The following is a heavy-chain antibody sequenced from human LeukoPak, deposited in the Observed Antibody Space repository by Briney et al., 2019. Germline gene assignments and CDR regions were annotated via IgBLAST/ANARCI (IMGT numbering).Heavy chain of an antibody. V-gene: IGHV4-59*08. CDR1: GGSIRRYH. D-gene: IGHD6-13*01. CDR3: ARLAAAGLPYYYNGMDV. Sequence: PSETLSLTFTVSGGSIRRYHWSWIRQPPGKGLERFGYIYYSGTTNYNPSLKSVVTISVDTSKTQFSLKLSSVTAADTAVYYCARLAAAGLPYYYNGMDVWGQGTTVTVSS. CDR2: IYYSGTT. J-gene: IGHJ6*02.